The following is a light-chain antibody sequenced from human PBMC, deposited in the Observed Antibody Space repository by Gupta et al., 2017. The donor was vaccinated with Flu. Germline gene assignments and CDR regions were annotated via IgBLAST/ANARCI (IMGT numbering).Light chain of an antibody. Sequence: QSALTQPRSVSGSPGQSVTISCTGTSSDVSGYNYVSWYQHHPGKAPKLMIYDVNKRPSGVPDRFSGSKSGNTASLTISGLQAEDEADYYCCSYAGSYTWVFGGGTKLTVL. J-gene: IGLJ2*01. V-gene: IGLV2-11*01. CDR3: CSYAGSYTWV. CDR2: DVN. CDR1: SSDVSGYNY.